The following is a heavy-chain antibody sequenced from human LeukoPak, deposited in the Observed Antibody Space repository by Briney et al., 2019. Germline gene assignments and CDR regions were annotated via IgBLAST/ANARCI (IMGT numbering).Heavy chain of an antibody. CDR2: ISAYNGNT. V-gene: IGHV1-18*04. CDR1: GYTFTGYY. Sequence: GASVKVSCKASGYTFTGYYMHWVRQAPGQGLEWMGWISAYNGNTNYAQKLQGRVTMTTDTSTSTAYMELRSLRSDDTAVYYCARGARPVAAAGAYYYYMDVWGKGTTVTISS. CDR3: ARGARPVAAAGAYYYYMDV. J-gene: IGHJ6*03. D-gene: IGHD6-13*01.